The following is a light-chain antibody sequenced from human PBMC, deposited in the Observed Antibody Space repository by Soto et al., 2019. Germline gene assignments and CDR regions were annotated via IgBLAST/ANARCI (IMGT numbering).Light chain of an antibody. J-gene: IGLJ1*01. V-gene: IGLV2-23*02. CDR1: SSNVGSYKL. CDR2: EVN. CDR3: CSSGGSPTYV. Sequence: QSLLSHPASLSGSPGQSITISCNGTSSNVGSYKLVSWYQQHPGKAPKLMIFEVNKRPSGVSNRFSGSKSGNTASLTISGLKVEDEADYYCCSSGGSPTYVFGTGTKVTVL.